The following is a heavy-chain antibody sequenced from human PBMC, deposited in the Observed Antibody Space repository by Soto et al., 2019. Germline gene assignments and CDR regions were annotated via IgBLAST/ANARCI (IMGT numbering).Heavy chain of an antibody. CDR3: AKKETIVVVPAAKYYYGMDV. V-gene: IGHV1-69*13. CDR1: GGTFSSYA. Sequence: SVKVSCKASGGTFSSYAISWVRQAPGQGLEWMGGIIPIFGTANYAQKFQGRVTITADESTSTAYMELSSLRSEDTAVYYCAKKETIVVVPAAKYYYGMDVWGQGTTVTVSS. J-gene: IGHJ6*02. D-gene: IGHD2-2*01. CDR2: IIPIFGTA.